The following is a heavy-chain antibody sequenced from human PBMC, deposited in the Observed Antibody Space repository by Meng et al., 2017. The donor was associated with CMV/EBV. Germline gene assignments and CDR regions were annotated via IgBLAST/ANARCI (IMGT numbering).Heavy chain of an antibody. CDR1: GYTFTTYD. Sequence: SVKVSCKASGYTFTTYDINWVRQAPGQGLEWMGGIIPIFGTANYAQKFQGRVTITTDESTSTAYMELSSLRSEDTAVYYCARHIDGYNPFYYYYYGMDVWGQGTTVTVSS. V-gene: IGHV1-69*05. CDR2: IIPIFGTA. D-gene: IGHD5-24*01. J-gene: IGHJ6*02. CDR3: ARHIDGYNPFYYYYYGMDV.